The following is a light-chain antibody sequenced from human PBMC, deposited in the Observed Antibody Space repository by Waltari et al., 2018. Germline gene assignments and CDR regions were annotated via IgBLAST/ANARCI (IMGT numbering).Light chain of an antibody. CDR1: SSDVGGHNY. Sequence: QSALTQPPSASGSPGQSVAISCTGTSSDVGGHNYFSWYQQHPGQAPKVMIYEVSKRPSGVPDRVSGSKSGNTASLTVSGLQADDEADYYCSSYAGGNNLVFGGGTK. CDR3: SSYAGGNNLV. J-gene: IGLJ3*02. CDR2: EVS. V-gene: IGLV2-8*01.